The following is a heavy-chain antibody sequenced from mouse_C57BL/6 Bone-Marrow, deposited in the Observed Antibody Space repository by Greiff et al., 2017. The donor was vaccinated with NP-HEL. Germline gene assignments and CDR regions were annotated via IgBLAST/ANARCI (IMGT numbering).Heavy chain of an antibody. CDR1: GYSFTGYY. Sequence: VQLKESGPELVKPGASVKISCKASGYSFTGYYMHWVKQSHGNILDWIGYIYPYNGVSSYNQKFKGKATLTVDKSSSTAYMELRSLTSEDSAVYYLARCDGYYVDWYFDVWGTGTTVTVSS. V-gene: IGHV1-31*01. J-gene: IGHJ1*03. CDR2: IYPYNGVS. CDR3: ARCDGYYVDWYFDV. D-gene: IGHD2-3*01.